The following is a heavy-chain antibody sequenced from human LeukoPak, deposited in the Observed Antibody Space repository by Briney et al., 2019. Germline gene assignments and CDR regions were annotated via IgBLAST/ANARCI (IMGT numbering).Heavy chain of an antibody. D-gene: IGHD3-22*01. CDR1: GGSISSYY. CDR2: IYYSGST. V-gene: IGHV4-59*01. CDR3: AREPRAYYYDSSGYYSAQSYGMDV. Sequence: SETLSLTCTVSGGSISSYYWSWIRQPPGKGLEWIGYIYYSGSTNYNPSLKSRVTISVDTSKNQFSLKLSSVTAADTAVYYCAREPRAYYYDSSGYYSAQSYGMDVWGQGTTVTVSS. J-gene: IGHJ6*02.